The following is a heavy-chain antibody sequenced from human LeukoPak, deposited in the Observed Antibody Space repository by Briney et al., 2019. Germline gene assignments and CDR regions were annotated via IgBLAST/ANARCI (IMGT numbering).Heavy chain of an antibody. Sequence: SQTLSLTCTVSGVSISSDYSHWGWTRQRSGKGLEWMGFIDYSGSTHYNPSLNNRLTMSLDTSQNHFSLRLSSVTAADTAVYYCAREVGYYDSAGPFNWFDPWGQGILVTVSS. CDR2: IDYSGST. D-gene: IGHD3-22*01. CDR1: GVSISSDYSH. J-gene: IGHJ5*02. CDR3: AREVGYYDSAGPFNWFDP. V-gene: IGHV4-31*03.